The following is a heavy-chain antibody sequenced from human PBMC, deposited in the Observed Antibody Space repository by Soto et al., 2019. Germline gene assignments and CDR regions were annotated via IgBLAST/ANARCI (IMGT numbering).Heavy chain of an antibody. J-gene: IGHJ4*02. CDR2: VFYTGFT. CDR3: ATSQKGYNWNYFDH. D-gene: IGHD1-20*01. CDR1: GCSFSGNCMY. V-gene: IGHV4-39*01. Sequence: XETLTLTCAVAGCSFSGNCMYWGWLRQSPGQGPEWIGSVFYTGFTSYNPSLESRVSVSVDTSKSQFSLKVSGVSAADTAVYYCATSQKGYNWNYFDHWGQGALVTVSS.